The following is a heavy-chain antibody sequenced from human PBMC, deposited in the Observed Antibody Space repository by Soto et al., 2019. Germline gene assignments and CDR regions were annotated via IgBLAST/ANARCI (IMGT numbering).Heavy chain of an antibody. Sequence: QVQLVQSGAEVTKPGSSVTVSCTASGDTFSRFTLSWVRQAPGQGLEWMGRIIPMLGMSNSALKFQGRVTLTADXXTNKVYMHLNSLRSDDTAVYYCATSYGSGSAHFDSWGQGTLVTVSS. CDR2: IIPMLGMS. CDR3: ATSYGSGSAHFDS. CDR1: GDTFSRFT. V-gene: IGHV1-69*02. D-gene: IGHD3-10*01. J-gene: IGHJ4*02.